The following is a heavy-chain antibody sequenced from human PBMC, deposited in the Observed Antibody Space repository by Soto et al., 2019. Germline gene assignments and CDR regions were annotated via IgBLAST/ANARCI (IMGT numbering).Heavy chain of an antibody. CDR3: ARHGTFYGSGSQNWFDP. V-gene: IGHV4-39*01. CDR1: GGSISSSSYY. D-gene: IGHD3-10*01. J-gene: IGHJ5*02. CDR2: IYYSGST. Sequence: SETLSLTCTVSGGSISSSSYYWGWIRQPPGKGLEWIGSIYYSGSTYYNPSLKSRVTISVDTSKNQFSLKLSSVTAADTAVYYCARHGTFYGSGSQNWFDPWGQGTLVTVS.